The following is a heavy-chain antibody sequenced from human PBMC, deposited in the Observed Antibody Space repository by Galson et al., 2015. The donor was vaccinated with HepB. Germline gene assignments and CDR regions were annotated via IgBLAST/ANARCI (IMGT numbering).Heavy chain of an antibody. Sequence: TLSLTCPVSGGSISSGGYYWSWIRQHPGKGLEWIGYIYYSGSTYYNPSLKSRVTISVDTSKNQFSLKLSSVTAADTAVYYCAGGLARPQFDYWGQGTLVTVSS. V-gene: IGHV4-31*03. D-gene: IGHD6-6*01. CDR1: GGSISSGGYY. J-gene: IGHJ4*02. CDR2: IYYSGST. CDR3: AGGLARPQFDY.